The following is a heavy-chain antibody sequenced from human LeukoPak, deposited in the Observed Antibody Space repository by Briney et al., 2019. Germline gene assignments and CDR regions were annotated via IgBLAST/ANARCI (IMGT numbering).Heavy chain of an antibody. CDR2: IIPXFGTA. V-gene: IGHV1-69*05. D-gene: IGHD2-2*01. Sequence: SXXTFSSXAIXXVRQAPGQGLEWXGRIIPXFGTANYAQKFQGRVTITTDESTSTAYMELSSLRSEDTAVYYCASSGYCSSASCLYNWFDPWGQGTLVTVSS. CDR1: XXTFSSXA. CDR3: ASSGYCSSASCLYNWFDP. J-gene: IGHJ5*02.